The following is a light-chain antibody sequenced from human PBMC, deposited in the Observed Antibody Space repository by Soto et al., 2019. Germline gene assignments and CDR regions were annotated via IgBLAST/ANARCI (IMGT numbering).Light chain of an antibody. J-gene: IGKJ2*01. V-gene: IGKV3-20*01. CDR1: QSVSSGY. Sequence: EIVLTQSPGTLSLSPGERATLSCRASQSVSSGYLAWYQQKPGQAPRLLIYGASGRATGIPDRFSGSGSGTDFTLTISRLELEDFAVYYCQQYGSSSYTFGQGTKLEIK. CDR3: QQYGSSSYT. CDR2: GAS.